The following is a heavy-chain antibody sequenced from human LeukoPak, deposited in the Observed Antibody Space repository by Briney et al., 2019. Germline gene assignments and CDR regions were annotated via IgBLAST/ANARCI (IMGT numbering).Heavy chain of an antibody. Sequence: ASVKVSCKASGYTFTNFGISWVRQAPGQGLEWMGWISPYNGNTNYAQKVQGRVTMTTDTSTGTVYMELRSLRSDDTAVYYCARLGGWAYRDYLQEAFDYWGQGTLVTVSS. CDR1: GYTFTNFG. CDR2: ISPYNGNT. J-gene: IGHJ4*02. CDR3: ARLGGWAYRDYLQEAFDY. V-gene: IGHV1-18*01. D-gene: IGHD4-17*01.